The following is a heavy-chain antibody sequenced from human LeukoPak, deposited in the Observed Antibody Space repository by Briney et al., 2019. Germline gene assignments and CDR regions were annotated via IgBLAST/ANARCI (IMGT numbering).Heavy chain of an antibody. CDR1: GGSFSGYY. J-gene: IGHJ4*02. V-gene: IGHV4-34*01. CDR2: INHSGST. Sequence: SETLSLTCAVYGGSFSGYYWSWIRQPPGKGLEWIGEINHSGSTNYNPSLKSRVTISVDTSKNQFSLKLSSATAADTAVYYCAGAVYSSGWYYWGQGTLATVSS. D-gene: IGHD6-19*01. CDR3: AGAVYSSGWYY.